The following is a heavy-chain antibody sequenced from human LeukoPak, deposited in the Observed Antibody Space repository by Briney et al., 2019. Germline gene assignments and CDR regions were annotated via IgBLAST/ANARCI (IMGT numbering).Heavy chain of an antibody. V-gene: IGHV4-59*01. J-gene: IGHJ4*02. CDR1: GGSISSYY. CDR3: ARAPRDYGSGSYLYYYFDY. D-gene: IGHD3-10*01. Sequence: PSETLSLTCTVSGGSISSYYWSWIRQPPGKGLEWIGYIYYSGSTNYNPSLKSRVTISVDTSKNQFSLKLSSVTAADTAVYYCARAPRDYGSGSYLYYYFDYWGQGTLVTASS. CDR2: IYYSGST.